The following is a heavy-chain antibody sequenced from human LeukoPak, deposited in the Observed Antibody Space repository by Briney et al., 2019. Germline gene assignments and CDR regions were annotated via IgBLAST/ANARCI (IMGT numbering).Heavy chain of an antibody. J-gene: IGHJ4*02. CDR1: GGSISSYH. V-gene: IGHV4-59*01. CDR3: AREIPGGRLDY. D-gene: IGHD1-14*01. CDR2: IYYSGST. Sequence: SETLSLTCTVSGGSISSYHWSWIRQPPGKGLEWIGYIYYSGSTNYNPSLKSRVTISVDTSNNQFSLNLSSVPAADTAVYYCAREIPGGRLDYWGQGTLVTVSS.